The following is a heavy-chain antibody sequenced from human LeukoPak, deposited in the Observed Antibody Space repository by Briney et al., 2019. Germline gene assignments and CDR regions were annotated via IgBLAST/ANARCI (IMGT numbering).Heavy chain of an antibody. CDR3: ARDFHYFFDY. CDR1: AFTFNNFP. D-gene: IGHD3-9*01. V-gene: IGHV3-30-3*01. Sequence: GGSLRLSCTASAFTFNNFPMHWVRRVPGKGLEWVTLILKDGSDAFYADSVKGRFTISRDNSENTLFLQMNSLRAEDTAIYYCARDFHYFFDYCGQGTLVTVSS. J-gene: IGHJ4*02. CDR2: ILKDGSDA.